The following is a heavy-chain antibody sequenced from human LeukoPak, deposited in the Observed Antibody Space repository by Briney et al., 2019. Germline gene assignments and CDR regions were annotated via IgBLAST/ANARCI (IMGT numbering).Heavy chain of an antibody. D-gene: IGHD1-26*01. CDR3: AREIVGGQTGDAFDI. Sequence: AGGSLRLSCTVSGFTVSSNSMSWVRQAPGKGLEWVSFIYSDNTHYSDSVKGRFTISRDNSKNTLYLQMNSLRAEDTAVYYCAREIVGGQTGDAFDIWGQGTMVTVSS. V-gene: IGHV3-53*01. J-gene: IGHJ3*02. CDR1: GFTVSSNS. CDR2: IYSDNT.